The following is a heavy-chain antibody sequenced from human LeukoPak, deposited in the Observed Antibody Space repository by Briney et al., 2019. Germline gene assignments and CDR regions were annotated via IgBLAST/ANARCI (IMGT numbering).Heavy chain of an antibody. CDR2: IYYSGST. CDR1: GGSISSYY. J-gene: IGHJ3*02. D-gene: IGHD2-2*01. Sequence: PSETLSLTCTVSGGSISSYYWGWIRQPPGKGLEWIGSIYYSGSTYYNPSLKSRVTISVDTSKNQFSLKLSSVTAADTAVYYCARHLAGKDIVVVPAAMKTFDIWGQGTMVTVSS. V-gene: IGHV4-39*01. CDR3: ARHLAGKDIVVVPAAMKTFDI.